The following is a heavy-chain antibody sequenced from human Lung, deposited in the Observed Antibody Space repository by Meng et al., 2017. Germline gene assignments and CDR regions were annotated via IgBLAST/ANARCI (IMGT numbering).Heavy chain of an antibody. J-gene: IGHJ4*02. CDR3: ARGPTTMAHDFDY. Sequence: QVQLQQLGVGLLKPSETLSLTCAVSGGSFSDYYWSWIRQPPGKGLEWIGEINHSGSTNYNPSLESRATISVDTSQNNLSLKLSSVTAADSAVYYCARGPTTMAHDFDYWGQGTLVTVSS. V-gene: IGHV4-34*01. CDR1: GGSFSDYY. D-gene: IGHD4-11*01. CDR2: INHSGST.